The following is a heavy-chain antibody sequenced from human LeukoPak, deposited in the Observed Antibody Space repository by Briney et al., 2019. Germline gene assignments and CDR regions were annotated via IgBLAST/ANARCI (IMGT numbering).Heavy chain of an antibody. Sequence: SQTLSLTCTVSGGSISSGNYYWSWIRQPAGKGLEWIGRIYTSGSTNYNPSLKSRVTISIDTSKNQFSLKLSSVTAADTAVYYYARGGSDPLRFYYYYMDVWGKGTTVTVSS. CDR3: ARGGSDPLRFYYYYMDV. CDR2: IYTSGST. V-gene: IGHV4-61*02. D-gene: IGHD3-16*02. J-gene: IGHJ6*03. CDR1: GGSISSGNYY.